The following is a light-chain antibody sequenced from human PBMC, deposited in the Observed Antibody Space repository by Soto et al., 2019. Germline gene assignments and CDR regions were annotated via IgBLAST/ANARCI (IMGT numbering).Light chain of an antibody. Sequence: EIVLTQSPATLSLSPGERATLSCRASQSVSSYLAWYQQKPGQAPRLLIYDASNRATGIPARLSGSGSGTDFTLTISSLEPEDFAVYYCQQRSNWPPLTFGQGTRLDIX. CDR2: DAS. CDR3: QQRSNWPPLT. J-gene: IGKJ5*01. V-gene: IGKV3-11*01. CDR1: QSVSSY.